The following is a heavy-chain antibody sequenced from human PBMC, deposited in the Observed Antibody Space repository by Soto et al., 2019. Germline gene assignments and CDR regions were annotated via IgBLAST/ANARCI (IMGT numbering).Heavy chain of an antibody. CDR3: ARLLHLGELSLNDAFDI. J-gene: IGHJ3*02. CDR2: IYYSGST. V-gene: IGHV4-39*07. D-gene: IGHD3-16*02. CDR1: GGSISSSRYY. Sequence: NPSETLSLTCTVSGGSISSSRYYWGWIRQPPGKGLEWIGSIYYSGSTNYNPSIKSRVTISVDTSKNQFSLKLSSVTAADTAVYYCARLLHLGELSLNDAFDIWGQGTMVTVSS.